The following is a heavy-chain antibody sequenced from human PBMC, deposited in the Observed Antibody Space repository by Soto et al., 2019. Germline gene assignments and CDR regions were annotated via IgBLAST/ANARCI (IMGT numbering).Heavy chain of an antibody. CDR1: GYTFTSYG. Sequence: QVQLVQSVAEVKKPGASVKVSCKASGYTFTSYGISWVRQAPGQGLEWMGWISAYNGNTNYAQKLQGRVTMTTDTSPSTAYMELRSLRSADTAVYYCARESSSSCHAYWCQGTLVTVSS. CDR3: ARESSSSCHAY. D-gene: IGHD6-13*01. V-gene: IGHV1-18*01. CDR2: ISAYNGNT. J-gene: IGHJ4*02.